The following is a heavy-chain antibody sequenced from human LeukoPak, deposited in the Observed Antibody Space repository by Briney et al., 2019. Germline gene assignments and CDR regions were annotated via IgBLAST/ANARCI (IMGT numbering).Heavy chain of an antibody. D-gene: IGHD2-2*01. J-gene: IGHJ4*02. CDR1: SGSISSARHY. V-gene: IGHV4-39*01. Sequence: PSETLSLTCTVSSGSISSARHYWGWIRQPPGKGLEWIGSIYFTGTTYYNPSLRSRVTMSVYTSKNQFTLNLSSVTAADTAVYFCARHTEFVPAALHNFDYWGQGTLVTVSS. CDR2: IYFTGTT. CDR3: ARHTEFVPAALHNFDY.